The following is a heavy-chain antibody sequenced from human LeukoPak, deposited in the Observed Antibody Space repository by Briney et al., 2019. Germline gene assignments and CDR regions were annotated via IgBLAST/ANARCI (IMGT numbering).Heavy chain of an antibody. CDR3: AKLISVRGTPMTCIDY. J-gene: IGHJ4*02. CDR1: GFTFSTYS. CDR2: ISDNGGIT. V-gene: IGHV3-23*01. D-gene: IGHD3-10*01. Sequence: PGGSLRLSCAASGFTFSTYSMSWVRQAPGNGLEWGSGISDNGGITYCADSVKGRFTISRDNSESTLYLQMNSLRAEDTALYYCAKLISVRGTPMTCIDYWGQGTLVTVSS.